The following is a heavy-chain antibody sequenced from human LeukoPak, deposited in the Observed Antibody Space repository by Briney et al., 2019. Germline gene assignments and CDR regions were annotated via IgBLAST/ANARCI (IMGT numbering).Heavy chain of an antibody. V-gene: IGHV3-23*01. Sequence: GGSLRLSCAASGFTFSTYAMSWVRQAPGKGLEWVAGISGSGGSTYYADSVKGRFTISRDNSKNTLYLQMNSLRADDTAVYYCAKFSSSWYYYGMDVWGHGTTVTVSS. D-gene: IGHD6-13*01. J-gene: IGHJ6*02. CDR3: AKFSSSWYYYGMDV. CDR2: ISGSGGST. CDR1: GFTFSTYA.